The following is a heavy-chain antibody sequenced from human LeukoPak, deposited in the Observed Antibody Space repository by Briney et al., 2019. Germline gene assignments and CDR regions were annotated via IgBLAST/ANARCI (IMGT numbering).Heavy chain of an antibody. CDR2: IYSGGSS. D-gene: IGHD1-20*01. V-gene: IGHV3-66*02. CDR1: GFTVNSNY. Sequence: GGSLRLSXAAFGFTVNSNYMSWVRQAPGKGLEWVSTIYSGGSSYYADSVKGRFTISRDSSKNTLYLQMNSLRPEDTAVYYCARDARHITATSDGYWGQGTLVTVSS. J-gene: IGHJ4*02. CDR3: ARDARHITATSDGY.